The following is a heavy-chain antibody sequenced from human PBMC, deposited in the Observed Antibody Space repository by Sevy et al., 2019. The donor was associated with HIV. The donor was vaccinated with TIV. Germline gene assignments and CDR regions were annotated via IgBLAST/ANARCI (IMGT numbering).Heavy chain of an antibody. J-gene: IGHJ1*01. CDR1: GFTFSAFS. CDR3: ALERLSSNVAEYFQN. V-gene: IGHV3-30-3*01. CDR2: ISYDGGND. Sequence: GGSLRLSCAASGFTFSAFSMHWVRQAPGKGLEWVATISYDGGNDHYADSVKGRFTISRDNSKSSLYLKMNSLRGEDTAVYYCALERLSSNVAEYFQNWGQGTLVTVSS. D-gene: IGHD1-1*01.